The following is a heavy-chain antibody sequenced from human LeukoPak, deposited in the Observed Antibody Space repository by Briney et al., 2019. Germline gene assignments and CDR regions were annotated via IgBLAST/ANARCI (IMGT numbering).Heavy chain of an antibody. D-gene: IGHD6-6*01. V-gene: IGHV4-34*01. J-gene: IGHJ6*03. CDR1: GGSFSGYY. Sequence: SSETLSLTCAVYGGSFSGYYWSWIRQPPGKGLECIGEINHSGSTNYNPSLKSRVTISVDTSKNQFSLKLSSVTAADTAVYYCARRVRQLGKYHYYYYYMDVWGKGTTVTVSS. CDR2: INHSGST. CDR3: ARRVRQLGKYHYYYYYMDV.